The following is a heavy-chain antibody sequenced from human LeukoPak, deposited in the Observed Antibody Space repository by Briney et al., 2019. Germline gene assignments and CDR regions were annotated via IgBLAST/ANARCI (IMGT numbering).Heavy chain of an antibody. CDR3: ARGLAVAGTDFDY. CDR2: IYYSGST. CDR1: GGSISSYY. Sequence: SETLSLTCTVSGGSISSYYWSWIRQPPGKGLEWIGYIYYSGSTNYNPSLKSRVTISVDTSKNQFSLKLSSVTAADTAVYYCARGLAVAGTDFDYWGQGTLVTVSS. J-gene: IGHJ4*02. V-gene: IGHV4-59*01. D-gene: IGHD6-19*01.